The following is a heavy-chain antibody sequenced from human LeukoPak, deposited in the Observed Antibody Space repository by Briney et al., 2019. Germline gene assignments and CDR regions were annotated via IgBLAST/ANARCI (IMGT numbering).Heavy chain of an antibody. Sequence: GGSLRLSCAASGFIFSTYAMHWVRQAPGQGLDYVSGISSDGIIIHYANSVKGRFTISRDNSKNTLFLQMGSLRAEDMAVYYCAGSDCGSTSCYTMSNWGQGTLVTVSS. D-gene: IGHD2-2*02. CDR2: ISSDGIII. V-gene: IGHV3-64*01. CDR3: AGSDCGSTSCYTMSN. CDR1: GFIFSTYA. J-gene: IGHJ4*02.